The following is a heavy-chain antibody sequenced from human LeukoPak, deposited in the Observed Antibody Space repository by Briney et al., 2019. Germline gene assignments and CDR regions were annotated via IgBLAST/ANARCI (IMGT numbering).Heavy chain of an antibody. CDR3: AAFDFDY. Sequence: ASVKVSCKGSGYTFTGYYIHWVRQAPGQGLEWMGWINPNSGDTNYAQKFQGRVTKTRDTSISTAYMELSRLRSEDTAVYYCAAFDFDYWGQGTLVTVSS. D-gene: IGHD2/OR15-2a*01. CDR1: GYTFTGYY. J-gene: IGHJ4*02. CDR2: INPNSGDT. V-gene: IGHV1-2*02.